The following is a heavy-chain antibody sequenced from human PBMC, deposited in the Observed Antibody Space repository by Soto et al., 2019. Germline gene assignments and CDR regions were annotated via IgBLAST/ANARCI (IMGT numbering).Heavy chain of an antibody. CDR1: EFTFSNYG. Sequence: QVQLVESGGGVVQPGRSLRLSCAASEFTFSNYGMHWVRQAPGKGLEGVAVILNDGSKRYHADSVKDRFTISRDNSKNALYLYRISKRAVDTAVYYFGRVDEYSGNGMDVWGQGARVTVS. V-gene: IGHV3-33*01. J-gene: IGHJ6*02. D-gene: IGHD3-10*01. CDR3: GRVDEYSGNGMDV. CDR2: ILNDGSKR.